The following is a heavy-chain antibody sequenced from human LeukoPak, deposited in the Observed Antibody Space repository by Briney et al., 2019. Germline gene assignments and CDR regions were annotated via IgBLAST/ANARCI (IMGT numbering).Heavy chain of an antibody. Sequence: SETLSLTCTVSGGSTSSYYWSWIRQPPGKGLEWIGYIYYSGSTNYNPSLKSRVTISVDTSKNQFSLKLSSVTAADTAVYYCARSPNYYDSSGYFYWGQGTLVTVSS. J-gene: IGHJ4*02. V-gene: IGHV4-59*01. D-gene: IGHD3-22*01. CDR3: ARSPNYYDSSGYFY. CDR1: GGSTSSYY. CDR2: IYYSGST.